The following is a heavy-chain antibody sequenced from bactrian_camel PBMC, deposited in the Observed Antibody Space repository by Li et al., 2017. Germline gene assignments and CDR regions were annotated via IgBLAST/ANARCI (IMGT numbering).Heavy chain of an antibody. D-gene: IGHD4*01. CDR2: IYTGGGST. J-gene: IGHJ4*01. Sequence: HVQLVESGGGSVQAGGSLRLSCAGTEATHCIGWFRQPPGKEREGVAVIYTGGGSTGYADSVKGRFTISQDNAKNTVYLQMNDLKPEDTAMYYCAASRLGSTINWRHERRWGYWGQGTQVTVS. V-gene: IGHV3S54*01. CDR3: AASRLGSTINWRHERRWGY. CDR1: EATHC.